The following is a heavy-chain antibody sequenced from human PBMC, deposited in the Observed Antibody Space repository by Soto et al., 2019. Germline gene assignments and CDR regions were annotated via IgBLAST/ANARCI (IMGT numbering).Heavy chain of an antibody. Sequence: QVQLVQSGAEVKKPGASVKVSCKASGYTFTSYAMHWVRQAPGQRLEWMGWINAGNGNTKYSQKFQGRVTITRDTSASTAYRELSSLRSEDTAVYYCARSGLELRSNWFDPWGQGTLVTVSS. CDR1: GYTFTSYA. CDR2: INAGNGNT. D-gene: IGHD1-7*01. V-gene: IGHV1-3*01. CDR3: ARSGLELRSNWFDP. J-gene: IGHJ5*02.